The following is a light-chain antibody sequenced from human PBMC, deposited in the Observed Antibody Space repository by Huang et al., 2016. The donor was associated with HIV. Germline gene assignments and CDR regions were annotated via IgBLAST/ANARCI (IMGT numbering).Light chain of an antibody. J-gene: IGKJ2*01. CDR2: WAS. CDR3: HQYYSTPYT. CDR1: QSVLDNSNNKNC. Sequence: DIVMTQSPDSLAVSLAARATINCKSSQSVLDNSNNKNCLAWFQQKPGQPPTLLIYWASSRESGVPDRFSCSGSGTDFTLTISSRQAEDVAVYSCHQYYSTPYTFGQGTKLEIK. V-gene: IGKV4-1*01.